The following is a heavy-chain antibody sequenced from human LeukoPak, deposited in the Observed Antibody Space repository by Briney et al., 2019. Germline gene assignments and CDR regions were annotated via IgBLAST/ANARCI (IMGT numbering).Heavy chain of an antibody. CDR1: GVSISSYY. CDR2: IYYSGST. D-gene: IGHD2-15*01. V-gene: IGHV4-59*01. Sequence: PSGTLSLTCAVSGVSISSYYMSWIRQPPGKGLEWIGYIYYSGSTNYNPSLKSRVTISVDTSKNQFSLKLSSVTAADTAVYYCARGYCSGGSCYYPFDYWGQGTLVTVSS. CDR3: ARGYCSGGSCYYPFDY. J-gene: IGHJ4*02.